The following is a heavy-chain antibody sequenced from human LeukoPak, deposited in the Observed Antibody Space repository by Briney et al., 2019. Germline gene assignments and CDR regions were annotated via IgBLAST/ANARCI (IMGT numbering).Heavy chain of an antibody. CDR3: TTRGRYGSGSYSTDYFDY. D-gene: IGHD3-10*01. CDR1: GLTFNNYA. CDR2: ISGRGASK. Sequence: GGSLRLSCAVSGLTFNNYAMSWVRQAPGKGLEWVSGISGRGASKYYADSVKGRFTISRDNSKNTLYLQMNSLRAEDTAVYYCTTRGRYGSGSYSTDYFDYWGQGTLVTVSS. J-gene: IGHJ4*02. V-gene: IGHV3-23*01.